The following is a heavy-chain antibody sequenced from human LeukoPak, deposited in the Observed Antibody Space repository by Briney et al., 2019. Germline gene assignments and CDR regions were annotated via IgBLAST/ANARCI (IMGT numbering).Heavy chain of an antibody. CDR2: IRSKANSYAT. V-gene: IGHV3-73*01. CDR1: GFTFSGSA. D-gene: IGHD5-12*01. CDR3: TRGYGGYAA. Sequence: PGGSLKLSCAASGFTFSGSAMHWVRQASGKGLGWVGRIRSKANSYATAYAASVKGRFTISRDDSKNTAYLQMNSLKTEDTAVYYCTRGYGGYAAWGQGTLVTVSS. J-gene: IGHJ5*02.